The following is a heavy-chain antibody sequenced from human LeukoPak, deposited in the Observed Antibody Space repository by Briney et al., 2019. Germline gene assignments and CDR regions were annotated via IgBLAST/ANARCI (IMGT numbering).Heavy chain of an antibody. CDR3: ARSIVVVVAATELDY. CDR2: ISYDGSNK. D-gene: IGHD2-15*01. CDR1: GFTFSGYG. V-gene: IGHV3-30*03. J-gene: IGHJ4*02. Sequence: PGGSLRLSCAASGFTFSGYGMHWVRQAPGKGLEWVAVISYDGSNKYYADSVKGRFTISRDNSKNTLYLQMNSLRAEDTAVYYCARSIVVVVAATELDYWGQGTLVTVSS.